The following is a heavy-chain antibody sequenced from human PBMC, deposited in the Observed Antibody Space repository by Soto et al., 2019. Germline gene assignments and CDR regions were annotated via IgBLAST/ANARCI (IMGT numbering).Heavy chain of an antibody. J-gene: IGHJ6*02. V-gene: IGHV4-31*03. CDR3: AASWVGCGGVNYYGMDV. CDR1: GGSIRSGGYY. CDR2: IYYSGST. Sequence: QVQLQESGPGRVKPSQTLSLTCTVAGGSIRSGGYYWIWSRQHPGKGLEWIGYIYYSGSTYYNPSLNSRVNISEDTSTNQFYMKLSSVTAAETAVYDCAASWVGCGGVNYYGMDVWGQGTTVTVSS. D-gene: IGHD3-10*01.